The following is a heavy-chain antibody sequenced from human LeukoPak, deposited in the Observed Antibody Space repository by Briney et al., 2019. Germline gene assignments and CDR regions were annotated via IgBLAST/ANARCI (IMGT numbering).Heavy chain of an antibody. CDR1: GYTFTGYH. CDR3: ARDYCSSTSCLFDY. Sequence: GASVKVSCKASGYTFTGYHMHWVRQAPGQGLEWMGRINPNSGNTNYAQKFQGRVTMTRDTSIITAYMELSRLRFDDTAVYYCARDYCSSTSCLFDYWGQGTLVTVSS. D-gene: IGHD2-2*01. J-gene: IGHJ4*02. CDR2: INPNSGNT. V-gene: IGHV1-2*06.